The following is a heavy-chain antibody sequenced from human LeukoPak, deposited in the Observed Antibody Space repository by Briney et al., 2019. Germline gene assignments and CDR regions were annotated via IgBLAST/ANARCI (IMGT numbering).Heavy chain of an antibody. Sequence: GGSLRLSCAASGFTFSTYEMNWVRQAPGKGLEWVSYIGSSGSAIYYADSVKGRFTISRDNAKNSLYLQMNSLRAEDTAIYYCAREGSITYWGQGTLVTVSS. CDR1: GFTFSTYE. J-gene: IGHJ4*02. V-gene: IGHV3-48*03. CDR2: IGSSGSAI. CDR3: AREGSITY. D-gene: IGHD3-10*01.